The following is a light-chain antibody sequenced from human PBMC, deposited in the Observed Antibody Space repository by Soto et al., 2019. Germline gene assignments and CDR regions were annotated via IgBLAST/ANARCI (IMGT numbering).Light chain of an antibody. V-gene: IGKV1-5*01. Sequence: DIQMTQSPSSVSASVGDRVTITCRASQSISSWLAWYQHKPGKAPKLLIYDASNLDSGVTSRFRGSGSGTEFTLTISSLQPDDFATYYCQQYNSYSFGQGTKV. J-gene: IGKJ1*01. CDR3: QQYNSYS. CDR2: DAS. CDR1: QSISSW.